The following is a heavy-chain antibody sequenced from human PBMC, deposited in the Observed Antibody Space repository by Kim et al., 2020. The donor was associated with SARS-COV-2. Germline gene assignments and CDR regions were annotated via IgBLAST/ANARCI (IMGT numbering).Heavy chain of an antibody. CDR2: ISSDGSDR. V-gene: IGHV3-74*01. CDR1: GFTFSSYW. D-gene: IGHD7-27*01. J-gene: IGHJ4*02. CDR3: VRREPRGQGGDDY. Sequence: GGSLRLSCAASGFTFSSYWMNWVRQAPGKGLVWVSRISSDGSDRSYADSVKGRFTISRDNGKNTLYLEMNSLRAEDTAVYYCVRREPRGQGGDDYWGQGTLVTVSS.